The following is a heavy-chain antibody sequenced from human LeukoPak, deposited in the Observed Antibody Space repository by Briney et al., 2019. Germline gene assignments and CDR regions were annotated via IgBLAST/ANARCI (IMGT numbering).Heavy chain of an antibody. Sequence: ASVKVSCKASGYTFTNYYMHWVRQAPGQGLEWMGIINPSGGSTSYAQKFQGRVSMTRDTSTNTVYMELSSLKSDDTAVYYCATFIEYHYGSSGYSAFDIWGQGTMVTVSS. CDR3: ATFIEYHYGSSGYSAFDI. D-gene: IGHD3-22*01. V-gene: IGHV1-46*01. J-gene: IGHJ3*02. CDR2: INPSGGST. CDR1: GYTFTNYY.